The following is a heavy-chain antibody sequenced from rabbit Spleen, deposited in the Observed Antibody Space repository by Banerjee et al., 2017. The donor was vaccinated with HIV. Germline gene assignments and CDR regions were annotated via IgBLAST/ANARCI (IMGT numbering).Heavy chain of an antibody. J-gene: IGHJ6*01. Sequence: QEQLEESGGDLVKPEGSLTLTCTASGFSFSSIYWICWVRQAPGKGLEWIACIYAGSSGRTYYASWATGRLTCSKTSSTTVTLQVPSLTAADTATYFCARDTSCCLSSYGMDLRGPGTRVTVS. CDR2: IYAGSSGRT. V-gene: IGHV1S45*01. D-gene: IGHD1-1*01. CDR3: ARDTSCCLSSYGMDL. CDR1: GFSFSSIYW.